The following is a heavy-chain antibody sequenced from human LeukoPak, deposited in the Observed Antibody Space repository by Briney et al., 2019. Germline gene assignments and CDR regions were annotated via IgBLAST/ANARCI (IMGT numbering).Heavy chain of an antibody. CDR1: GFTFSNAW. CDR3: AKGQELDDGVFDS. Sequence: GGSLRLSCAASGFTFSNAWMSWVRQAPGKGLEWVSTIRGTGDSTHYADSVKGRFIISRDKSKNMLYLQMNGLRAEDTAIYYCAKGQELDDGVFDSWGQGTLVTVSS. V-gene: IGHV3-23*01. D-gene: IGHD1-1*01. J-gene: IGHJ4*02. CDR2: IRGTGDST.